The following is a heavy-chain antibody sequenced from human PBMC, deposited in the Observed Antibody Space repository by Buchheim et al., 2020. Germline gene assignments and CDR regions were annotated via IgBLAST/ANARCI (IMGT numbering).Heavy chain of an antibody. CDR1: GGSTSSSNW. CDR3: ARNRLTEYYYDSSGYYGLDY. CDR2: IYHSGST. D-gene: IGHD3-22*01. J-gene: IGHJ4*02. Sequence: QVQLQESGPGLVKPSGTLSLTCAVSGGSTSSSNWWSWVRQPPGKGLEWIGEIYHSGSTNYNPSLKSRVTISVAKSKNHFSLKLSSVTAADTAVYYCARNRLTEYYYDSSGYYGLDYWGQGTL. V-gene: IGHV4-4*02.